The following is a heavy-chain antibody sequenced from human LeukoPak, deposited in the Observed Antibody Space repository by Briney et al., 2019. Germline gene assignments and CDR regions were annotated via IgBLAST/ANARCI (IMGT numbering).Heavy chain of an antibody. CDR3: AKSGIIQGYYFYYMDV. CDR1: GFTFSDYY. CDR2: ISWKSDRI. V-gene: IGHV3-9*01. D-gene: IGHD5-18*01. J-gene: IGHJ6*03. Sequence: PGGSLRLSCAASGFTFSDYYMSWIRQAPGKGLEWVSGISWKSDRIGYADSVKGRFTISRDNAKNSLYLQMNSLRAEDTALYYCAKSGIIQGYYFYYMDVWGKGTTVTISS.